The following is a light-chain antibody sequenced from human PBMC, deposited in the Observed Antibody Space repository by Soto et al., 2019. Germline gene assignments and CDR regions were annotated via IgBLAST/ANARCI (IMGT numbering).Light chain of an antibody. V-gene: IGKV3-15*01. CDR2: AAS. Sequence: EIVMTQSPATLSVSPGERATLSCRASQSVSTNLVWYQQKPGQAPILLIYAASTRAAGVPARFSGSGSGTEFTLTISSLQSEDFAVYSCQQYDNWPPWTFGQGTKVELK. J-gene: IGKJ1*01. CDR1: QSVSTN. CDR3: QQYDNWPPWT.